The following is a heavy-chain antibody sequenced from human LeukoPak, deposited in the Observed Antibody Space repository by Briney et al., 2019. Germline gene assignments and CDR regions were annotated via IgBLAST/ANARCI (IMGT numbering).Heavy chain of an antibody. V-gene: IGHV1-24*01. D-gene: IGHD2-15*01. CDR1: GYTLTELS. CDR3: ATPSSGGDWFDP. J-gene: IGHJ5*02. Sequence: ASVKVSCKVSGYTLTELSMYWVRQAPGKGLEWMGGFDPEDGETIYAQKFQGRVTMTEDTSTDTAYMELSSLRSEDTAVYYCATPSSGGDWFDPWGQGTLVTVSS. CDR2: FDPEDGET.